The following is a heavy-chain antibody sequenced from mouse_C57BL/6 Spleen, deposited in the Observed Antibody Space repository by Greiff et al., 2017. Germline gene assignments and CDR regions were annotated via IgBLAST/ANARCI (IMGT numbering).Heavy chain of an antibody. CDR1: GYTFTDYN. CDR2: INPNNGGT. CDR3: ALYYGNDFDY. Sequence: VQLKESGPELVKPGASVKMSCKASGYTFTDYNMHWVKQSHGKSLEWIGYINPNNGGTSYNQKFKGKATLTVNKSSSTAYMELRSLTSEDSAVYYCALYYGNDFDYWGQGTTLTVSS. J-gene: IGHJ2*01. D-gene: IGHD2-1*01. V-gene: IGHV1-22*01.